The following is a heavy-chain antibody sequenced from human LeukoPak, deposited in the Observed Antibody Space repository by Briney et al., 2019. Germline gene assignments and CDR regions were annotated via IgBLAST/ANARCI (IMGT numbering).Heavy chain of an antibody. D-gene: IGHD2-2*03. J-gene: IGHJ3*02. CDR2: TSRSSGA. V-gene: IGHV3-23*01. Sequence: GGPLRLSCVGSGFTFSAYDMLWLRQAPGKGLEWVSGTSRSSGAHYTDSVKGRFTISRDNSKDTLYLQMDSLRAEDTAVYYCAQGGYFAFDMWGQGTMVTVSS. CDR1: GFTFSAYD. CDR3: AQGGYFAFDM.